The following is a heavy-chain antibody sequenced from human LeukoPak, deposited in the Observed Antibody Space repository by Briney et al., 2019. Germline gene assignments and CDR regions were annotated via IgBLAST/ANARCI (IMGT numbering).Heavy chain of an antibody. D-gene: IGHD2-15*01. Sequence: ASVKVSCKASGYTFTSYDINWARQATGQGLEWMGWMNPNSGNTGYAQKFQGRVTMTRNTSISTAYMELSSLRSEDTAVYYCARAYCSGGSCYVLLDYWGQGTLVTVSS. J-gene: IGHJ4*02. CDR3: ARAYCSGGSCYVLLDY. CDR2: MNPNSGNT. V-gene: IGHV1-8*01. CDR1: GYTFTSYD.